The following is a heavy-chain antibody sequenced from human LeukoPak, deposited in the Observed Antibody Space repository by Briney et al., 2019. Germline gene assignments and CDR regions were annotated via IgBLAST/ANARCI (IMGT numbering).Heavy chain of an antibody. V-gene: IGHV3-48*03. J-gene: IGHJ3*02. Sequence: GGSLRLSCAASGFTFSSYEMNWVRQAPGKGLEWVSYISSSGTSVNYADSVKGRFTISRDNAKNSLYLQMNSLRAEDTAVYYCARFGDFWSGYYGDAFDIWGQGTMVTVSS. CDR1: GFTFSSYE. D-gene: IGHD3-3*01. CDR3: ARFGDFWSGYYGDAFDI. CDR2: ISSSGTSV.